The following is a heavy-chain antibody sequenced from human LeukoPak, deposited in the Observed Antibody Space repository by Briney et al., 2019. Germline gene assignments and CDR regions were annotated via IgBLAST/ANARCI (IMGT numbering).Heavy chain of an antibody. V-gene: IGHV3-11*04. CDR2: IIESGGST. D-gene: IGHD5-24*01. J-gene: IGHJ6*03. CDR3: GSQVETFYMDV. CDR1: GFSVSDSD. Sequence: GGSLRLSCAASGFSVSDSDMSWIRQAPGKGLEWISYIIESGGSTYYADSVTGRFTISRDNAKNSLYLQMDSLRDEDTAVYYCGSQVETFYMDVWGKGSTVTVSS.